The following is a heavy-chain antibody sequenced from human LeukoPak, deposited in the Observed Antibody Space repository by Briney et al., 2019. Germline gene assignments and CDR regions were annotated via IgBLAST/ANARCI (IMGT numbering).Heavy chain of an antibody. Sequence: SETLSLTCTVPGGSINSVRYYWSWIRQHPGKGLEWIGCIYYSGSTYYNPSLKSRVTISVDTSKNQFSLKLSSVTAADTAVYYCARGEVVVVAATLYYYYGMDVWGQGTTVTVSS. J-gene: IGHJ6*02. D-gene: IGHD2-15*01. CDR2: IYYSGST. CDR3: ARGEVVVVAATLYYYYGMDV. V-gene: IGHV4-31*03. CDR1: GGSINSVRYY.